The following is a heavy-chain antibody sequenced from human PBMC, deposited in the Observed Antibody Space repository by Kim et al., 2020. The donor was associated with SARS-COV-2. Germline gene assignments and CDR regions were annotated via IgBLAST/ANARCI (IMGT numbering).Heavy chain of an antibody. J-gene: IGHJ4*02. CDR3: ARDSLGWEPRHNFDY. CDR1: GYTFTSYY. CDR2: INPSGGST. D-gene: IGHD7-27*01. Sequence: ASVKVSCKASGYTFTSYYMHWVRQAPGQGLEWMGIINPSGGSTSYAQKFQGRVTMTRDTSTSTVYMELSSLRSEDTAVYYCARDSLGWEPRHNFDYWGQGTLVTVSS. V-gene: IGHV1-46*01.